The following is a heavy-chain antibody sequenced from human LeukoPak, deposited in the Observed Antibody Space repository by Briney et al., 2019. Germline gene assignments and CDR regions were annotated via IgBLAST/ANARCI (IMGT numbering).Heavy chain of an antibody. Sequence: QPGGSLRLSCAASGFTVGSNYMSWVRQAPGKGLEWVSVIYSGGSTYYADSVKGRFTISRDNSKNTLYLQMNSLRAEDTAVYYCASYGDYDEFDPWGQGTLVTVSS. J-gene: IGHJ5*02. D-gene: IGHD4-17*01. V-gene: IGHV3-53*01. CDR1: GFTVGSNY. CDR2: IYSGGST. CDR3: ASYGDYDEFDP.